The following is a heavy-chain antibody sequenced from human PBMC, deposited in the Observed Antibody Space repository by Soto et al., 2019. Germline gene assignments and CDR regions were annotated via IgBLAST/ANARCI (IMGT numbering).Heavy chain of an antibody. V-gene: IGHV3-53*01. Sequence: GGSLRLSCAASGFTVSSNYMSWVRQAPGQGLEWVSVIYSGGSTYYADSVKGRFTISRDNSKNTLYLQMNSLRAEDTAVYYCASDYPPRAGPIDYDIFTGSPCYYGIDVWRQGTTVTASS. D-gene: IGHD3-9*01. CDR1: GFTVSSNY. CDR2: IYSGGST. CDR3: ASDYPPRAGPIDYDIFTGSPCYYGIDV. J-gene: IGHJ6*02.